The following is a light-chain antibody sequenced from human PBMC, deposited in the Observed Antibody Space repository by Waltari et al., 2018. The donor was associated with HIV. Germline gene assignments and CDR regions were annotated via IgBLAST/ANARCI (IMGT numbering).Light chain of an antibody. CDR3: ATWDDILSGYL. CDR2: KDN. V-gene: IGLV1-47*01. J-gene: IGLJ1*01. CDR1: NSNIGSNF. Sequence: QSVPTQPPSASGTPGPRVAISCSGSNSNIGSNFVYWYHQLPGTAPKLLIYKDNQRPSGVPERSSASKSGASSSLAISGLRSEDDAEYYCATWDDILSGYLFGTGTKVTVL.